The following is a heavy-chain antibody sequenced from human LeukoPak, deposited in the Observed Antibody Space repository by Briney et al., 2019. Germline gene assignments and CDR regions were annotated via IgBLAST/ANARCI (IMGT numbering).Heavy chain of an antibody. Sequence: GASVKVSCKASGYTFTSYGISWVRQAPGQGLEWMGRIIPILGIANYAQKFQGRVTITADKSTSTAYMELSSLRSEDTAVYYCASSYCGGDCYLRYYFDYWGQGTLVTVSS. J-gene: IGHJ4*02. CDR1: GYTFTSYG. D-gene: IGHD2-21*01. V-gene: IGHV1-69*04. CDR3: ASSYCGGDCYLRYYFDY. CDR2: IIPILGIA.